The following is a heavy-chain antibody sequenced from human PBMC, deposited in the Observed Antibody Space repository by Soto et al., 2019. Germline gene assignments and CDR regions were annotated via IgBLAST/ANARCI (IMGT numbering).Heavy chain of an antibody. J-gene: IGHJ4*02. CDR2: IYYSGST. V-gene: IGHV4-39*01. Sequence: QLQLQESGPGLVKPSETLSLTCTVSGGSISSSSYYWGWIRQPPGKGLEWIGSIYYSGSTYYNPSLKSRVTISVDTSKNQFSLKLSSVTAADTAVYYCASSIINYGDYYNFDYWGQGTLVTVSS. CDR1: GGSISSSSYY. D-gene: IGHD4-17*01. CDR3: ASSIINYGDYYNFDY.